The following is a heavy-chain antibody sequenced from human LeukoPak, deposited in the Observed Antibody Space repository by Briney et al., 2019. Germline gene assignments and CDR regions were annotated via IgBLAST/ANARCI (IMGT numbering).Heavy chain of an antibody. CDR3: ASSKGSGTYYYYGMDV. D-gene: IGHD6-13*01. V-gene: IGHV1-18*01. Sequence: GGSLRLSCAASGFTFTSYGISWVRQAPGQGLEWMGWISAYNGNTNYAQKLQGRVTMTTDTSTSTAYMELRSLRSDDTAVYYCASSKGSGTYYYYGMDVWGQGTTVTVSS. CDR1: GFTFTSYG. J-gene: IGHJ6*02. CDR2: ISAYNGNT.